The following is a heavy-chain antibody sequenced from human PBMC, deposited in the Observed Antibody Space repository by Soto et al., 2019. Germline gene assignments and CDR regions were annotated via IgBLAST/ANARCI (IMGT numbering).Heavy chain of an antibody. CDR2: INVGNGNT. V-gene: IGHV1-3*01. Sequence: SVTVSCKTPGYIFPRYYIHCARHAPGQRLEWMGWINVGNGNTRYSQKFQGRLTLTRDTPGNTAYLELNSLISEDTAVYYGSTPQDYDGCLDSWGQGILVTVSS. D-gene: IGHD3-22*01. CDR3: STPQDYDGCLDS. J-gene: IGHJ4*02. CDR1: GYIFPRYY.